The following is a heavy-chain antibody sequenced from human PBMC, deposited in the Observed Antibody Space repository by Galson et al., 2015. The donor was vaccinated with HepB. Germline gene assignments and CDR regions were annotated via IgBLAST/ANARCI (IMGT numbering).Heavy chain of an antibody. CDR1: GDSVSSDSAA. Sequence: CAISGDSVSSDSAAWNWIRQSQSRGLEWLGRTYYRSKWDNDYAVSVKSRITINPDTSKNQFSLQLTSVTPEDTAAYYCAKSRDIVATIFYYWGQGTLVTVSS. D-gene: IGHD5-12*01. V-gene: IGHV6-1*01. CDR3: AKSRDIVATIFYY. CDR2: TYYRSKWDN. J-gene: IGHJ4*02.